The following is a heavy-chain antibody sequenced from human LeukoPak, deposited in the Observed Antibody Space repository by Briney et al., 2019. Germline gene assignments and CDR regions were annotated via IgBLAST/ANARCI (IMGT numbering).Heavy chain of an antibody. CDR2: INPNSGGT. J-gene: IGHJ5*02. Sequence: ASVKVSCKASGYTFTGYYMHWVQQAPGQGLEWMGWINPNSGGTNYAQKFQGRVTMTRDTSISTAYMELSRLRSDDTAVYYCARAFGGVYYYGSGSYYRNWFDPWGQGTLVTVSS. V-gene: IGHV1-2*02. D-gene: IGHD3-10*01. CDR1: GYTFTGYY. CDR3: ARAFGGVYYYGSGSYYRNWFDP.